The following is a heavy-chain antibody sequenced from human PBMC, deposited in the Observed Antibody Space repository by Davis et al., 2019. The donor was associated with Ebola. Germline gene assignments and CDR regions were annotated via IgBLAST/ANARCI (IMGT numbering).Heavy chain of an antibody. CDR1: GGSFSGYY. Sequence: SETLSLTCAVYGGSFSGYYWSWIRQPPGKGLEWIGEINHSGSTNYNPSLKSRVTISVDTSKSQFSLKLSSVTAADTAVYYCARVSGRQLEIYYYYYGMDVWGQGTTVTVSS. CDR2: INHSGST. CDR3: ARVSGRQLEIYYYYYGMDV. D-gene: IGHD6-13*01. J-gene: IGHJ6*02. V-gene: IGHV4-34*01.